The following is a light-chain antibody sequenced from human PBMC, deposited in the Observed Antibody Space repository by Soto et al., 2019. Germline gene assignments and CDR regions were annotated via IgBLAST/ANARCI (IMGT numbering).Light chain of an antibody. V-gene: IGKV2-28*01. CDR3: MQALQTPR. J-gene: IGKJ3*01. Sequence: DIVMTQSPLSLPVTPGEPASISCRSSQSLLHSNGYNYLDWYLQKPGQSPQLLIYLGSNRASGVPDRFSGSGSGTAFTLKISRVEAEDVGVYYCMQALQTPRFGPRTKVDIK. CDR2: LGS. CDR1: QSLLHSNGYNY.